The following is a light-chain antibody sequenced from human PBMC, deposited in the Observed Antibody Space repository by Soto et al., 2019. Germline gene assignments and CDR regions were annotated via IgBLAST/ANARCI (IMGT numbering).Light chain of an antibody. CDR1: SSDVGANIF. CDR2: TVS. CDR3: SSFTTDSNYV. V-gene: IGLV2-14*01. J-gene: IGLJ1*01. Sequence: QSVLTQPASVSGSPGQSITISCTGTSSDVGANIFVSWYQQHPGKVPKLMIYTVSSRPSGVSQRFSGSKSGNTASLTISGLQAEDEADYYCSSFTTDSNYVLGTGTKV.